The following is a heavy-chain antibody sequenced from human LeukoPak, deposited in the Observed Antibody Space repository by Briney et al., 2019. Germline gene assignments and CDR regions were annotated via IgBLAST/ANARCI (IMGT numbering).Heavy chain of an antibody. D-gene: IGHD3-10*01. CDR1: GDSVSSYY. V-gene: IGHV4-4*07. J-gene: IGHJ5*02. Sequence: SETLSLTCTVSGDSVSSYYWSWIRQPAGKGLEWIGRIYTSGGTNYNPSLKSRVTMSVDTSKNQFSLKLSSVTAADTAVYYCARVQASGPRDLWGQGTLVIVSS. CDR2: IYTSGGT. CDR3: ARVQASGPRDL.